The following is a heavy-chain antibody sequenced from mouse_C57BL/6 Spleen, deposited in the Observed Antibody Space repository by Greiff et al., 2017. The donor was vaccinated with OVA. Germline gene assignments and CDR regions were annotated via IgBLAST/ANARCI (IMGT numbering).Heavy chain of an antibody. Sequence: DVMLVESEAGLVQPGSSMKLSCTASGFTFSDYYMAWVRQVPEHGLEWVANINYDGSSTYYLDSFKSRFIISRDNANNILYLQLSSLKSEDTATYYCARSHDYGCDYWGKGTTLTVSS. CDR2: INYDGSST. J-gene: IGHJ2*01. CDR1: GFTFSDYY. V-gene: IGHV5-16*01. D-gene: IGHD2-4*01. CDR3: ARSHDYGCDY.